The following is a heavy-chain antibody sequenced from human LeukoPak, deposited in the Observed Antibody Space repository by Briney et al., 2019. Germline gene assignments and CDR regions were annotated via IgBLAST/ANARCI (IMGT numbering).Heavy chain of an antibody. CDR2: IYTSGST. CDR1: GYSISSGYY. Sequence: SETLSLTCTVSGYSISSGYYWGWIRQPPGKGLEWIGRIYTSGSTNYNPSLKSRVTMSVDTSKNQFSLKLSSVTAADTAVYYCARELVYYDSSGPLDYWGQGTLVTVSS. CDR3: ARELVYYDSSGPLDY. J-gene: IGHJ4*02. V-gene: IGHV4-38-2*02. D-gene: IGHD3-22*01.